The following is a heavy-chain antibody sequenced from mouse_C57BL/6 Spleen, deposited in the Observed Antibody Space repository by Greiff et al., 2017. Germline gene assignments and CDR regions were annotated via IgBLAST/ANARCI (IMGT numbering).Heavy chain of an antibody. Sequence: HVQLQQPGTELVKPGASVKLSCTASGYTFTSYWMHWVKQRPVPGLEWIGNINPSNGGTNYNEKFKTKATLTVDKSSSTAYMQLSSLTSEDSPAYYCAREGYYDVEGYAMDYWGQGTSVTVSS. CDR1: GYTFTSYW. J-gene: IGHJ4*01. V-gene: IGHV1-53*01. D-gene: IGHD2-4*01. CDR2: INPSNGGT. CDR3: AREGYYDVEGYAMDY.